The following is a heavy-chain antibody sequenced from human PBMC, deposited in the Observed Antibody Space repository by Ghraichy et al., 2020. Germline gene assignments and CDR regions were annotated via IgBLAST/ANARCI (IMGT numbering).Heavy chain of an antibody. CDR1: GGSFGKSY. V-gene: IGHV4-34*01. J-gene: IGHJ4*02. D-gene: IGHD4-17*01. CDR3: ARWTFGDYGKTQY. Sequence: SETLSLTCAVYGGSFGKSYWSWIRQPPGKGLEWIGEVSHSGNTTYNPSLASRVTVSVDTSKNQLSLKLNSVTAADTAVYFCARWTFGDYGKTQYWGQGTLVSVSS. CDR2: VSHSGNT.